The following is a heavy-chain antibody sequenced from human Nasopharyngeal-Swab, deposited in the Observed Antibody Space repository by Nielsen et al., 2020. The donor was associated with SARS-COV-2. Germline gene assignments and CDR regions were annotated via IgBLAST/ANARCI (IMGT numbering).Heavy chain of an antibody. Sequence: GGSLRLSCAVSGFSGYDMNWVRQAPGKGLEWLSYISGSSGTIYYAYSVKGRFTISRDNAKKSLFLQMNSLRAEDTAVYYCASEHPAEYALDVWGLGTTVTVS. CDR2: ISGSSGTI. CDR1: GFSGYD. V-gene: IGHV3-48*04. J-gene: IGHJ6*02. CDR3: ASEHPAEYALDV.